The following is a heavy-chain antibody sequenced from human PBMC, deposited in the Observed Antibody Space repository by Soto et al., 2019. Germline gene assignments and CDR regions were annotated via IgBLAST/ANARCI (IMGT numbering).Heavy chain of an antibody. D-gene: IGHD3-10*01. CDR3: AREKGDFGYYYGMDV. V-gene: IGHV4-59*01. CDR1: GGSISSYY. CDR2: IYYSGST. Sequence: QVQLQESGPGLVKPSETLSLTCTVSGGSISSYYWSWIRQPPGKGLEWIGYIYYSGSTNYNPSLKSRVTISVDTSKNQFSLKLSSVTAADTAVYYCAREKGDFGYYYGMDVWGQGTTVTVSS. J-gene: IGHJ6*02.